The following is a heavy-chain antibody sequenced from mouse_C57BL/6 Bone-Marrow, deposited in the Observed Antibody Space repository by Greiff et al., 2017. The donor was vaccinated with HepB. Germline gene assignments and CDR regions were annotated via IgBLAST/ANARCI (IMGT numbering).Heavy chain of an antibody. CDR2: ISYSGST. J-gene: IGHJ1*03. D-gene: IGHD1-1*01. CDR3: ARGVYGSSNWYFDV. V-gene: IGHV3-8*01. Sequence: EVQLQESGPGLAKPSQTLSLTCSVTGYSITSDYWNWLRKFPGNKLEYMGYISYSGSTYYNPSLKSRISITRDTSKNQYYLQLNSVTTEDTATYYCARGVYGSSNWYFDVWGTGTTVTVSS. CDR1: GYSITSDY.